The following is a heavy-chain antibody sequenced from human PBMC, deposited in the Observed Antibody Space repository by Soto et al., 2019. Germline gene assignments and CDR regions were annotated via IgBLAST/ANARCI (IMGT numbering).Heavy chain of an antibody. CDR3: ARLVYDNSGYRPG. CDR2: IYYSGST. Sequence: PSETLSLTCTVSGGSISSSSYYWGWIRQPPGKRLEWIGSIYYSGSTYYNPSLKSRVTISVDTSKNQFYLKLSSVTAADTAVYYRARLVYDNSGYRPGWGQGTLVTVSS. D-gene: IGHD3-22*01. J-gene: IGHJ4*02. V-gene: IGHV4-39*01. CDR1: GGSISSSSYY.